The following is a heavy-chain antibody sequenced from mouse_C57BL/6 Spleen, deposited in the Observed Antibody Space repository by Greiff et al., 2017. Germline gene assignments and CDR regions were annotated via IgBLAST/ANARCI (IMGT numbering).Heavy chain of an antibody. J-gene: IGHJ2*01. D-gene: IGHD2-1*01. CDR2: IYPGDGDT. CDR1: GSAFSSSW. Sequence: QVQLQQSGPELVKPGASVKISCKASGSAFSSSWMNWVKQRPGKGLEWIGRIYPGDGDTNYNGKFKGKDTLTADKSSSTAYMQLISLTSEDSAVYFCARLASIYYGPYYFDYWGQGTTLTVSS. CDR3: ARLASIYYGPYYFDY. V-gene: IGHV1-82*01.